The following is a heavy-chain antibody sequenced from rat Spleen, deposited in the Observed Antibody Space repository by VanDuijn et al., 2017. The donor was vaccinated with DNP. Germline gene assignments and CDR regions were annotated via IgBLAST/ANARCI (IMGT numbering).Heavy chain of an antibody. CDR1: GFTFRTYY. Sequence: EVQLVESGGALVPPGRSLKLSCVASGFTFRTYYMAWVRQAPKKGLEWVATLSTSGSRTYYPDSVKGRFTISRDNAKSTLYLQMDSLRSEDTATYYCVGGGPEYWGQGVMVTVSS. J-gene: IGHJ2*01. CDR2: LSTSGSRT. CDR3: VGGGPEY. V-gene: IGHV5-25*01.